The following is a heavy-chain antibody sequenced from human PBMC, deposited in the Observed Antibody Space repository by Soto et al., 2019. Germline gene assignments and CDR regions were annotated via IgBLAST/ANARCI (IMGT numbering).Heavy chain of an antibody. CDR2: ISYDGSNK. CDR3: AKEGYLYSYGAGFFDY. J-gene: IGHJ4*02. Sequence: PGGSLRLSCAASGFTFSSDGMHWVRQAPGKGLEWVAVISYDGSNKYYADSVKGRFTISRDNSKNTLYLQMNSLRAEDTAVYYCAKEGYLYSYGAGFFDYWGQGTLVTVSS. V-gene: IGHV3-30*18. CDR1: GFTFSSDG. D-gene: IGHD5-18*01.